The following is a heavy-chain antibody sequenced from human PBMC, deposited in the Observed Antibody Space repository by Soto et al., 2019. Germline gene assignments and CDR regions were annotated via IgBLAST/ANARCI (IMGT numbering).Heavy chain of an antibody. Sequence: GGSLRLSCAASGFTFSSYGMHWVRQAPGKGLELVAIISYDVSNKYYADSVKGRFTISRDNSKNTLYLQMNSLRAEDTAVYYCANQGNTIFGVVITLSFDYWGQGSLVTVSS. V-gene: IGHV3-30*18. CDR1: GFTFSSYG. CDR2: ISYDVSNK. J-gene: IGHJ4*02. CDR3: ANQGNTIFGVVITLSFDY. D-gene: IGHD3-3*01.